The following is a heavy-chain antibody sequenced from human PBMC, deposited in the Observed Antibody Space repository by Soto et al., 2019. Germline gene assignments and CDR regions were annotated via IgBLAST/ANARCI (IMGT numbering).Heavy chain of an antibody. J-gene: IGHJ4*02. D-gene: IGHD2-8*01. V-gene: IGHV3-33*01. CDR3: ARDGVGVTAFWGDRDD. Sequence: QVQLVESGGGVVQPGRSLRLSCAASGSIFRGYGMHWIRQAPGKGLEWVAVIRFDGSNINYADSVMGRFTISRDNSKNTLYLEMNSLRVEDTAVYYCARDGVGVTAFWGDRDDWGQGTLVTVSS. CDR2: IRFDGSNI. CDR1: GSIFRGYG.